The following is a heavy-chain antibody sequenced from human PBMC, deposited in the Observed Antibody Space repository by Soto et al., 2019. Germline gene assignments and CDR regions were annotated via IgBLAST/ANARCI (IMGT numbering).Heavy chain of an antibody. CDR1: GGSISSYY. D-gene: IGHD6-19*01. CDR2: ISHSGST. Sequence: SETLTLTCTVSGGSISSYYWSWIRQTPGKGLEWIGYISHSGSTNYSPSLKSRVTISVDTSKNQFSLKLSSVTAADTAVYYCAGHPAYASGWGYFQHWGQGTLVTVSS. J-gene: IGHJ1*01. V-gene: IGHV4-59*01. CDR3: AGHPAYASGWGYFQH.